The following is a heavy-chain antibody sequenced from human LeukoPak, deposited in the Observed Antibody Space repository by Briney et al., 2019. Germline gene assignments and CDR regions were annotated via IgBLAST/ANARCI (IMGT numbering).Heavy chain of an antibody. V-gene: IGHV1-18*01. D-gene: IGHD3-22*01. CDR3: ARTYYYDSSGYSTY. CDR1: GYTFTSYG. Sequence: GASVKVSCKASGYTFTSYGISWVRQAPGQGLEWMGWISVYNGNTNYAQKLQGRVTMTTDTSTSTAYMELRSLRSDDTAVYYCARTYYYDSSGYSTYWGQGTLVTVSS. CDR2: ISVYNGNT. J-gene: IGHJ4*02.